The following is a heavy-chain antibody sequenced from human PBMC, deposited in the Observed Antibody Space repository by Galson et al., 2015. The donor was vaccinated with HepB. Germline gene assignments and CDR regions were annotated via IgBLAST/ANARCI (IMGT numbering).Heavy chain of an antibody. D-gene: IGHD3-10*01. CDR3: AIPSGFRAFPFDY. CDR2: IYPGDSDT. V-gene: IGHV5-51*01. CDR1: GYSLTSYW. Sequence: QSGAEVKKPGESLKISCKGSGYSLTSYWTGWVRQMPGKGLEWMGIIYPGDSDTRYRPSFQGQVTITVDKSSSTAYLQCSSLKASDTAMYYCAIPSGFRAFPFDYWVQGTLVTVSS. J-gene: IGHJ4*02.